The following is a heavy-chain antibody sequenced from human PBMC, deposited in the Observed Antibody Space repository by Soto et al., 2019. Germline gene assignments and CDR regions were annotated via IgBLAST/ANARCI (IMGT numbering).Heavy chain of an antibody. V-gene: IGHV1-69*06. Sequence: QVQLVQSGTEVKKPGSSVKVSCKASGGTFSSYAISWVRQAPGQGLEWMGGIIPMFNTTNYAQRSQGRVTITADKSTSTVSMELNSLRSEDTAVYYCARDKEMATITAFVNWGQGTLVTVAS. CDR2: IIPMFNTT. CDR1: GGTFSSYA. CDR3: ARDKEMATITAFVN. D-gene: IGHD5-12*01. J-gene: IGHJ4*02.